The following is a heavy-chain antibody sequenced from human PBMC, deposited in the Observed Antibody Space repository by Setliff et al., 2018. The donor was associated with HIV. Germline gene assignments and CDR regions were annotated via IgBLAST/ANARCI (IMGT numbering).Heavy chain of an antibody. CDR2: IYYSGST. J-gene: IGHJ6*03. Sequence: SETLSLTCTVSGGSISNYYWSWIRQPPGKGLEWIGYIYYSGSTTYNPSLESRVTISIDTSKDQFSLKLSSVTAADTAVYYCARQHYYDSSGRNLMDVWGKGTTVTVSS. D-gene: IGHD3-22*01. V-gene: IGHV4-59*08. CDR1: GGSISNYY. CDR3: ARQHYYDSSGRNLMDV.